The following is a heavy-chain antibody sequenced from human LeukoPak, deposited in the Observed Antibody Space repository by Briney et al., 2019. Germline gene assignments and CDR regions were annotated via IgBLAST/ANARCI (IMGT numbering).Heavy chain of an antibody. J-gene: IGHJ4*02. CDR3: ARGPSGGNNLWMDY. Sequence: EGSLRLSCAASGFTFSSYWMSWVRQAPGKGLEWVANIKQDGSEKYYVDSVKGRFTISRDNAKNSLYLQMNSLRAEDTAVYYCARGPSGGNNLWMDYWGQGTLVTVSS. V-gene: IGHV3-7*01. CDR1: GFTFSSYW. CDR2: IKQDGSEK. D-gene: IGHD1-20*01.